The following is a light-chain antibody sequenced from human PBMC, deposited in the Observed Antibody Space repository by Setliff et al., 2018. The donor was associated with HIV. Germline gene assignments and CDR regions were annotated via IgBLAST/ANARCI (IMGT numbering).Light chain of an antibody. J-gene: IGLJ1*01. CDR3: SSYTSSSTYV. Sequence: QSALTQPASLSGSPGHSITISCTGTSSDIGGYTYVSWYQCHPGKAPKLLIYDVIKRPSGVSHRFSGSKSANTASLTISGLLTEDEADYYCSSYTSSSTYVFGTGTKVTV. CDR2: DVI. V-gene: IGLV2-14*03. CDR1: SSDIGGYTY.